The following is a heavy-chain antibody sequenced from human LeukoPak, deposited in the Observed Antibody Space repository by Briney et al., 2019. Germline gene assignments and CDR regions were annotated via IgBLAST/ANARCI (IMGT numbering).Heavy chain of an antibody. CDR1: GGSISSSNW. J-gene: IGHJ5*02. V-gene: IGHV4-30-2*01. D-gene: IGHD7-27*01. CDR3: ARDYGTGYGWFDP. CDR2: IYHSGST. Sequence: SETLSLTCAVSGGSISSSNWWSWIRQPPGKGLEWIGYIYHSGSTYYNPSLKSRVTISVDRSKNQFSLKLSSVTAADTAVYYCARDYGTGYGWFDPWGQGTLVTVSS.